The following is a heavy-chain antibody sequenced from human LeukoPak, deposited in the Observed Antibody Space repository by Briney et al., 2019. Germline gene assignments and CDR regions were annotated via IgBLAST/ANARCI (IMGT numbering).Heavy chain of an antibody. CDR1: GGSISSGGYY. CDR2: IYYSGST. J-gene: IGHJ4*02. D-gene: IGHD3-10*01. V-gene: IGHV4-31*03. Sequence: SETLSLTCSVSGGSISSGGYYWSWIRQHPGKGLEWIGYIYYSGSTYYNPSLKSRVTISVDTSKNQFSLKLGSVTAADTAVYYCARGLRRNYGSGSLSNWGQGTLVTVSS. CDR3: ARGLRRNYGSGSLSN.